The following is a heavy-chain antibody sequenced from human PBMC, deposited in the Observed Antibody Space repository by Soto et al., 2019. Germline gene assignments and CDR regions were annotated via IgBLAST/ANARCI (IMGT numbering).Heavy chain of an antibody. Sequence: ASVKVSCKASGYTFTSYDINWVRQATGQGLEWMGWMNPNSGNTGYAQKFQGRVTMTRNTSISTAYMELSSLRSEDTAVYYCARSYCSSTSCYNWFDPWGQGTLVTVS. CDR1: GYTFTSYD. J-gene: IGHJ5*02. V-gene: IGHV1-8*01. D-gene: IGHD2-2*01. CDR3: ARSYCSSTSCYNWFDP. CDR2: MNPNSGNT.